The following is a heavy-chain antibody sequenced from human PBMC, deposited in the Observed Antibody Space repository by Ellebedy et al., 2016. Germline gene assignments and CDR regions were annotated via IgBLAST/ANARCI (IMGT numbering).Heavy chain of an antibody. CDR3: GVSIDRGPVSFYYYGMDV. V-gene: IGHV3-48*04. J-gene: IGHJ6*02. CDR2: ISGFRTNAT. D-gene: IGHD3-10*01. CDR1: GFDFSDNP. Sequence: GGSLRLXXKASGFDFSDNPMNWVRLAPGKGLEWISYISGFRTNATYYADSVKGRFTISRDNAKNSLYLQMNSLRADDAAVYYCGVSIDRGPVSFYYYGMDVWGQGTTVTVSS.